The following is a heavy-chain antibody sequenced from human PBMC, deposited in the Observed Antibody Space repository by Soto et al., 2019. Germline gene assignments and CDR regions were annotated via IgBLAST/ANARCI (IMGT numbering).Heavy chain of an antibody. CDR3: VRDSPIGSTYSGYDGIDY. Sequence: QVQLVQSGAEVKKPGSSVKVSCKASGGTFSNDIITWVRQAPGQGLEWMGRIIPLLDIANYAQKFQGRVTITADKSPSTAYMELNSLRSEDTAVYYGVRDSPIGSTYSGYDGIDYWGQGTLVTVSS. CDR1: GGTFSNDI. V-gene: IGHV1-69*08. D-gene: IGHD5-12*01. J-gene: IGHJ4*02. CDR2: IIPLLDIA.